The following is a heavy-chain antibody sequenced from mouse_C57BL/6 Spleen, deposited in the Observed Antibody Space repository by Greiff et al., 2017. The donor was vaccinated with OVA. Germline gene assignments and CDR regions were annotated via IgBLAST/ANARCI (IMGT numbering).Heavy chain of an antibody. CDR3: AKGDYDWFAY. CDR1: GYSFTGYY. V-gene: IGHV1-43*01. Sequence: EVKVEESGPELVKPGASVKISCKASGYSFTGYYMHWVKQSSEKSLEWIGEINPSTGGTSYNQKFKGKATLTVDKSSSTAYMQLKSLTSEDSAVYYCAKGDYDWFAYWGQGTLVTVSA. CDR2: INPSTGGT. D-gene: IGHD2-4*01. J-gene: IGHJ3*01.